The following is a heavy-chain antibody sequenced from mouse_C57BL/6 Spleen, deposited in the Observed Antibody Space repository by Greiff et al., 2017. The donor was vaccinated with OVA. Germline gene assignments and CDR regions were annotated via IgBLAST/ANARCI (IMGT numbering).Heavy chain of an antibody. CDR1: GFTFSDYG. D-gene: IGHD3-2*02. CDR2: ISSGSSTI. J-gene: IGHJ3*01. CDR3: ARETAQAPISY. Sequence: EVNVVESGGGLVKPGGSLKLSCAASGFTFSDYGMHWVRQAPEQGLEWVAYISSGSSTIYYADTVKGRYTISRDNAKNTLFLKRNSLRSEDTAMDYCARETAQAPISYWGKGTLVTVSA. V-gene: IGHV5-17*01.